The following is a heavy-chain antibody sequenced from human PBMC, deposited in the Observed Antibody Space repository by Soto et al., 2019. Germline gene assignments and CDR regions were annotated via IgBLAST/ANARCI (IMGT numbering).Heavy chain of an antibody. D-gene: IGHD4-4*01. V-gene: IGHV1-69*11. J-gene: IGHJ6*02. CDR2: IIPFIGTA. Sequence: GAAVKVACKASGGAFSSYAISWVRQAPGQGLEWMGRIIPFIGTANYAQKFQGRVTITAYESTITSYMELTSLRSEDTAVYYCARVVMTTVPASYYYGMDVWGQGTTVTVSS. CDR3: ARVVMTTVPASYYYGMDV. CDR1: GGAFSSYA.